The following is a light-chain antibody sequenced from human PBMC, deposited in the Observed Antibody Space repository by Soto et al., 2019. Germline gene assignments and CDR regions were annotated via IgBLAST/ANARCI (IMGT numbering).Light chain of an antibody. V-gene: IGLV2-8*01. CDR1: SSDVGAYNY. CDR2: EVT. Sequence: QSALTQPPSASGSPGQSVTISCTGTSSDVGAYNYVSWYQQHAGKAPKLVIYEVTKLPSGVPDRFSGSNSANTASLTVSGLQAEDEADYYCSSFASSNTWVFGGGTKLTVL. CDR3: SSFASSNTWV. J-gene: IGLJ3*02.